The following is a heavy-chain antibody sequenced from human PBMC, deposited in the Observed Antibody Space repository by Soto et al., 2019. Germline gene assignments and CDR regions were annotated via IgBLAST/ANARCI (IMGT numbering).Heavy chain of an antibody. CDR1: GGSFSGYY. D-gene: IGHD6-6*01. CDR3: ARAAYSSSSQYYFDY. J-gene: IGHJ4*02. Sequence: SETLSLTCAVYGGSFSGYYWSWIRQPPGKGLEWIGEINHSGSTNYNPSIKSRVTISVDTSKNQFSLKLSSVTAADTAVYYCARAAYSSSSQYYFDYWGQGTLVTVSS. V-gene: IGHV4-34*01. CDR2: INHSGST.